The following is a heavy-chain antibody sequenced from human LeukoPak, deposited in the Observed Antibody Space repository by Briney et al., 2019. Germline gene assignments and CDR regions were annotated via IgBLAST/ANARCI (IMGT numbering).Heavy chain of an antibody. D-gene: IGHD2-15*01. CDR2: IRYDGSNK. J-gene: IGHJ5*02. CDR3: AKDTLGYCSGGSCPRPYNWFDP. CDR1: GFTFSSYG. Sequence: GGSLRLSCAASGFTFSSYGMHWVRQAPGKGLEWVAFIRYDGSNKYYADSVKGRFTISRDNSKNTLHLQMNSLRAEDTAVYYCAKDTLGYCSGGSCPRPYNWFDPWGQGTLVTVSS. V-gene: IGHV3-30*02.